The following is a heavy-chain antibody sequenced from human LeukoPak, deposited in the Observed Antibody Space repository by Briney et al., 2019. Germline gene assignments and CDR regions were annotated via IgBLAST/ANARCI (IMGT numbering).Heavy chain of an antibody. V-gene: IGHV4-39*01. CDR1: GGSISSSSYY. Sequence: PSETLSLTCTVSGGSISSSSYYWGWIRQPPGKGLEWIGSIYYSGSTYYNPSLKSRVTISVDTSKNQFSLKLSSVTAADTAVYYCARHAFYYGSGSDWFDPWGQGTLVTVSS. CDR3: ARHAFYYGSGSDWFDP. J-gene: IGHJ5*02. CDR2: IYYSGST. D-gene: IGHD3-10*01.